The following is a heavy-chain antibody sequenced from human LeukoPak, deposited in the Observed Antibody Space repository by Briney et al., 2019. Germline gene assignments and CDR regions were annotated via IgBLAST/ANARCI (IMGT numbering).Heavy chain of an antibody. CDR2: ISYDGRSK. D-gene: IGHD5-18*01. CDR3: AKDRGYSHRFDY. Sequence: WGSLSLSCAASGFTFSSYGMHWVRQAPGKGLEWVAGISYDGRSKEYVDSVKGRFTISRDNSKNTLYLQMNSLKAEDTAVYYCAKDRGYSHRFDYWGQGTLVTVSS. J-gene: IGHJ4*02. V-gene: IGHV3-30*18. CDR1: GFTFSSYG.